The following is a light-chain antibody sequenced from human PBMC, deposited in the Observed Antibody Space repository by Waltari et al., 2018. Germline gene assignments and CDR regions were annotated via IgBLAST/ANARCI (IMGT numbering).Light chain of an antibody. V-gene: IGLV3-25*03. CDR3: QSADSSGTYYV. CDR2: KDE. CDR1: VLPTDY. J-gene: IGLJ1*01. Sequence: SYELTQSPSHSVSPGPPATITCSGDVLPTDYVYWYQQKPGQAPVLIIYKDEERPPGIPERFSGSSSGTTATLTISGVQAEDEADYYCQSADSSGTYYVFAAGTKVTVL.